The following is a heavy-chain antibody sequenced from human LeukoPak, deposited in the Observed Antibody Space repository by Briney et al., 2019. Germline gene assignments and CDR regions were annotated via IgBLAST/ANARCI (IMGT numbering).Heavy chain of an antibody. V-gene: IGHV4-59*01. D-gene: IGHD3-22*01. J-gene: IGHJ6*03. CDR3: ARSLRYYDSSGYRHYYYMDV. Sequence: PSETLSLTCTVSGGSISSYYWSWIRQPPGKGLEWIGYIYYSGSTNYNPSLKSRFTISVDTSKNQFSLKLSSVTAADTAVYYCARSLRYYDSSGYRHYYYMDVWGKGTTVTVSS. CDR2: IYYSGST. CDR1: GGSISSYY.